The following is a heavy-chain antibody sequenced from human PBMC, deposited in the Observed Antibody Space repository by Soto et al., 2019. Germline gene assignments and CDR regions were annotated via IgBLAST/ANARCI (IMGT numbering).Heavy chain of an antibody. D-gene: IGHD3-22*01. CDR2: MNPNSGNT. CDR1: GYTFTSYD. Sequence: GASVKVSCKAFGYTFTSYDINWVRQATGQGLEWMGWMNPNSGNTGYAQKFQGRVTMTRNTSISTAYMELSSLRSEDTAVYYCAREYYYDSSGKGWFDPWGQGTQVTVSS. V-gene: IGHV1-8*01. CDR3: AREYYYDSSGKGWFDP. J-gene: IGHJ5*02.